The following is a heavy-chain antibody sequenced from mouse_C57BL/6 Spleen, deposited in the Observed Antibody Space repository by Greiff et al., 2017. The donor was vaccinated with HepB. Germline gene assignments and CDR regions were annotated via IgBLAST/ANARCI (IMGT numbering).Heavy chain of an antibody. CDR2: IYPGDGDT. Sequence: QVHVKQSGPELVKPGASVKLSCKASGYAFSSSWMNWVKQRPGKGLEWIGRIYPGDGDTNYNGKFKGKATLTADKSSSTAYMQLVSLTSEDSAVYFCAREHYDSGYRYFDVWGKGTTVTVSS. V-gene: IGHV1-82*01. D-gene: IGHD1-1*01. CDR3: AREHYDSGYRYFDV. J-gene: IGHJ1*03. CDR1: GYAFSSSW.